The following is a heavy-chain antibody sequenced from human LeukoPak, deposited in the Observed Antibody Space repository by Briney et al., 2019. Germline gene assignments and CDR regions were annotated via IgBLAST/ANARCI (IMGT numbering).Heavy chain of an antibody. D-gene: IGHD5-18*01. CDR2: IIPIFGTA. Sequence: GASVKVSCKASGGTFSSYAISWVRQAPGQGLEWMGGIIPIFGTANYAQKFQGRVTIIADESTSTAYMELSSLRSEDTAMYYCARLQYSYDESAYCFDYWGQGTLVTVSS. J-gene: IGHJ4*02. V-gene: IGHV1-69*13. CDR1: GGTFSSYA. CDR3: ARLQYSYDESAYCFDY.